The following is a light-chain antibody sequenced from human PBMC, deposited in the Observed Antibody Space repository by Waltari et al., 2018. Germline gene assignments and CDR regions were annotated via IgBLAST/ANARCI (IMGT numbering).Light chain of an antibody. CDR2: DVS. J-gene: IGLJ3*02. CDR1: TSDLGGYNY. CDR3: SSFTSSSTWV. V-gene: IGLV2-14*01. Sequence: QSALTQPASVSGSPGQSITISCTGTTSDLGGYNYVSWYQQHPGKAPKPMIYDVSSRPSGVSNRFSGSKSGNTASLIISGLRAEDEADYYCSSFTSSSTWVFGGGTKLTVL.